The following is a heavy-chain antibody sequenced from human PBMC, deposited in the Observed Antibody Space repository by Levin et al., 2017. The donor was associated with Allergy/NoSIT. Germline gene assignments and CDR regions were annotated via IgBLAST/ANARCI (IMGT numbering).Heavy chain of an antibody. V-gene: IGHV3-9*01. CDR3: AKGVTIFGVVEEGFDY. J-gene: IGHJ4*02. CDR2: ISWNSGSI. D-gene: IGHD3-3*01. CDR1: GFTFDDYA. Sequence: GGSLRLSCAASGFTFDDYAMHWVRQAPGKGLEWVSGISWNSGSIGYADSVKGRFTISRDNAKNSLYLQMNSLRAEDTALYYCAKGVTIFGVVEEGFDYWGQGTLVTVSS.